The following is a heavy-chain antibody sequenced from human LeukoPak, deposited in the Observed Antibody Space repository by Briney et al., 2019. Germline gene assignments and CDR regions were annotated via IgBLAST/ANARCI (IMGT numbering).Heavy chain of an antibody. V-gene: IGHV3-21*01. Sequence: GGSLRLSCAASGFTFSTYSKNWVRQAPGKGLEWVSSISSSSIYIYYADSVKGRFTISRDNAKKSLYLQMNSLRAEDTAVYYCARAYSERYGLGYYYMDVWGKGTTVTISS. D-gene: IGHD1-26*01. J-gene: IGHJ6*03. CDR1: GFTFSTYS. CDR3: ARAYSERYGLGYYYMDV. CDR2: ISSSSIYI.